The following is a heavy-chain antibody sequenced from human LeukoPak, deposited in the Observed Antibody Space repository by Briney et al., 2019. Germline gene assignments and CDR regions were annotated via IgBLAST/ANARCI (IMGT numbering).Heavy chain of an antibody. Sequence: ASVKVSCKVSGYTLTELSMHWVRQTPGKGLEWMGGFDPEDGETNYAQKIQGRVTMTEDTSTDTAYMDLSSLRSEDTAFYYCAAPAVADRYYFDYWGQGTLVTVSS. D-gene: IGHD6-19*01. CDR2: FDPEDGET. CDR1: GYTLTELS. J-gene: IGHJ4*02. V-gene: IGHV1-24*01. CDR3: AAPAVADRYYFDY.